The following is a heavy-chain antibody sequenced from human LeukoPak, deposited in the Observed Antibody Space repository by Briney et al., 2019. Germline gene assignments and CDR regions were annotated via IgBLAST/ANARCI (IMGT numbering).Heavy chain of an antibody. D-gene: IGHD3-22*01. CDR1: GGSISSGDYY. CDR2: IYYSGST. CDR3: ARARSSGYYYFAFDI. V-gene: IGHV4-30-4*01. J-gene: IGHJ3*02. Sequence: SETLSLTCTVSGGSISSGDYYRSWIRQPPGKGLEWIGYIYYSGSTYYNPSLESRVTISVDTSKNQFSLKLSSVTAADTAVYYCARARSSGYYYFAFDIWGQGTMVTVSS.